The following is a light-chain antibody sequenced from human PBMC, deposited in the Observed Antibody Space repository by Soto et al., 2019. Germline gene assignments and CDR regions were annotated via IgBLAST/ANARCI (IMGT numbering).Light chain of an antibody. V-gene: IGLV2-14*01. Sequence: QSALTQPASVSGSPGQSITISCTGTSSDIGTYNYVSWYRQYPGKTPKLMIYEVSYRPSAVSSRFSGSRSGNTASLTISGRQAEDEADYYCSSFSSSNTLYIFGTGTKVTVL. CDR1: SSDIGTYNY. J-gene: IGLJ1*01. CDR3: SSFSSSNTLYI. CDR2: EVS.